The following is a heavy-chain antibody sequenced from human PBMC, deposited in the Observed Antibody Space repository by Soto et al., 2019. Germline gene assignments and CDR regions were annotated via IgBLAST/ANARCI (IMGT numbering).Heavy chain of an antibody. V-gene: IGHV4-59*01. Sequence: PSDTLSLTCSVSGGSMSEYFWSWVRQSPGKGLEWIGYIYYLGSTDYNPSLKSRVTISVDTSKRQFSLRLTSVTAADTAVYYCARDGYDGSGSPYPAYWGPGXQVTVYS. J-gene: IGHJ4*02. D-gene: IGHD3-10*01. CDR3: ARDGYDGSGSPYPAY. CDR2: IYYLGST. CDR1: GGSMSEYF.